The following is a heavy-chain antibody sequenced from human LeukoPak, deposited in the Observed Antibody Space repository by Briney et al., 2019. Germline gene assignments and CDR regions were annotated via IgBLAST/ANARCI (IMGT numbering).Heavy chain of an antibody. V-gene: IGHV3-23*01. CDR3: AERSGWSNLDY. CDR2: ISGSGGST. CDR1: GFTVSSNY. D-gene: IGHD6-19*01. J-gene: IGHJ4*02. Sequence: PGGSLRLSCAASGFTVSSNYMSWVRQAPGKGLEWVSAISGSGGSTYYADSVKGRFTISRDNSKNTLYLQMNSLRAEDTAVYYCAERSGWSNLDYWGQGTLVTVSS.